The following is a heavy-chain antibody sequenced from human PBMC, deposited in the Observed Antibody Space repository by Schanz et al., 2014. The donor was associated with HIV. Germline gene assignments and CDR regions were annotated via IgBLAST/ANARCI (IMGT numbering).Heavy chain of an antibody. V-gene: IGHV1-46*01. CDR1: GFTLTSYY. CDR2: INPLTAAT. CDR3: ARAPYTSGWYGVDY. Sequence: QVQMVQSAAEVTKPGASVKLSCKASGFTLTSYYIHWVRQAPGQGLEWMAIINPLTAATSYAQRFQGRVTMTKDMSTATIYLELSSLRSDDTALFYCARAPYTSGWYGVDYWGQGTLVTVSS. J-gene: IGHJ4*02. D-gene: IGHD6-19*01.